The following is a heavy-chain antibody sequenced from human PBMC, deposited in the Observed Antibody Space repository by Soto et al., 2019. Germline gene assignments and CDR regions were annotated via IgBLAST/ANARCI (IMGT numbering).Heavy chain of an antibody. Sequence: IQLLQSGGDVKKPGASVKVSCKASGDIFTKYVISWVRQAPGQGVEWMGGISGNNGKKNYAQQFLGRVTMTRDTYTSTADMELSRLTSDGTAVYFCARHYCAADSYTHPPIDMWAQGTMGTVSS. CDR2: ISGNNGKK. D-gene: IGHD5-18*01. J-gene: IGHJ3*02. CDR3: ARHYCAADSYTHPPIDM. CDR1: GDIFTKYV. V-gene: IGHV1-18*01.